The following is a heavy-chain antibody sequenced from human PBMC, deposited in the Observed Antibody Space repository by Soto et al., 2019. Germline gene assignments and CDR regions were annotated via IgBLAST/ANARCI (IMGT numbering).Heavy chain of an antibody. J-gene: IGHJ6*02. Sequence: ASVKVSCKASGGTFSSYAINWVRQAPGQGLEWMGGIIPIFGTANYAQKFQGRVTITADESTSTAYMELSSLRSDDTAVYYCARDGTMVRGVIYYYYGMDVWGQGTTVTVSS. CDR1: GGTFSSYA. D-gene: IGHD3-10*01. V-gene: IGHV1-69*13. CDR2: IIPIFGTA. CDR3: ARDGTMVRGVIYYYYGMDV.